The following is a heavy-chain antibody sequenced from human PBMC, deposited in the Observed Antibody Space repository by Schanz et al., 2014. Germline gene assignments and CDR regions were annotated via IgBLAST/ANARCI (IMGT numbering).Heavy chain of an antibody. CDR3: AKGMGYCSGGTGYGYYYYGLDV. CDR1: GFTFSSYG. J-gene: IGHJ6*02. D-gene: IGHD2-15*01. Sequence: QVQLVESGGGVVQPGRSLRLSCAASGFTFSSYGMHWVRQAPGKGLEWVAVISYDGSNKYYADSVKGGFTISRDNSENALYLQMNSLSADGTAVFYCAKGMGYCSGGTGYGYYYYGLDVWGQGTTVTVSS. CDR2: ISYDGSNK. V-gene: IGHV3-30*19.